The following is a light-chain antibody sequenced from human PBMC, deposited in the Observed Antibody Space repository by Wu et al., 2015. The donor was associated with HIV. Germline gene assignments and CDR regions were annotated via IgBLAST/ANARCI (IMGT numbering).Light chain of an antibody. CDR1: QSISSN. Sequence: EIVMTQSPATLSVSPGERVTLSCRASQSISSNLAWYQQKPGQAPSLLIYDASTRATGIPARFSGSGSGTEFTLTISSMQSEDFAVYYCQHQGTFGQGTKVEIK. V-gene: IGKV3-15*01. CDR2: DAS. J-gene: IGKJ1*01. CDR3: QHQGT.